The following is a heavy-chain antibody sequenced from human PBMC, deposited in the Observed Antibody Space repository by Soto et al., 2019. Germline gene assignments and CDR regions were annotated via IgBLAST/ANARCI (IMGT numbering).Heavy chain of an antibody. Sequence: QLQLQESGSGLVKPSQTLSLTCAVSGGSISSGGYSWSWIRQPPGKGLEWIGYIYHSGSTYYNPSLQRRVTISVDRSKNQFYLKLSSVTAADTAVYYCARDNPDSSGYYFDYWGQGTLVTVSS. D-gene: IGHD3-22*01. V-gene: IGHV4-30-2*01. CDR3: ARDNPDSSGYYFDY. CDR1: GGSISSGGYS. CDR2: IYHSGST. J-gene: IGHJ4*02.